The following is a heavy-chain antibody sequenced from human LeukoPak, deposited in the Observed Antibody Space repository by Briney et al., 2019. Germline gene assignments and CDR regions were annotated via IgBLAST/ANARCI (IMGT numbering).Heavy chain of an antibody. Sequence: SETLSLTCAVYGGSFSGYHWSWIRQPPGKGLEWVGEIDHSGSTTYNPSLKSRVTISIDTSKTHFSLKLSSVTAADTAVYYCAAYNWKMDYWGQGTLVTVSS. J-gene: IGHJ4*02. CDR2: IDHSGST. CDR1: GGSFSGYH. CDR3: AAYNWKMDY. D-gene: IGHD1-20*01. V-gene: IGHV4-34*01.